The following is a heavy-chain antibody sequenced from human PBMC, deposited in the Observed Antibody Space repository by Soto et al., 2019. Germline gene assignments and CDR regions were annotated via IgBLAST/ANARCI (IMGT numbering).Heavy chain of an antibody. J-gene: IGHJ3*02. CDR2: ISSSSSTI. Sequence: GGSLRLSCAASGFTFSSYSMNWVRQAPGKGLEWVSYISSSSSTIYYADSVKGRFTISRDNAKNSLYLQMNSLRDEDTAVYYCRAYYDFWSDPNAFDIWGQGTMVTVSS. D-gene: IGHD3-3*01. CDR3: RAYYDFWSDPNAFDI. V-gene: IGHV3-48*02. CDR1: GFTFSSYS.